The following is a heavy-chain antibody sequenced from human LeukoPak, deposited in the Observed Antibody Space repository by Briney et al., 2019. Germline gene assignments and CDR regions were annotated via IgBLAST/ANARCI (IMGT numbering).Heavy chain of an antibody. Sequence: SETLSLTCTVSGGSINNFYWSWIRQPAGKEPEWIGRAHTSGNTNYNPSLKSRVAMSVDTSKSKFSLTLRSVTAADTAVYYCAREARSAYYSLFDYWGQGTLVTVSS. CDR2: AHTSGNT. V-gene: IGHV4-4*07. D-gene: IGHD3-22*01. CDR1: GGSINNFY. CDR3: AREARSAYYSLFDY. J-gene: IGHJ4*02.